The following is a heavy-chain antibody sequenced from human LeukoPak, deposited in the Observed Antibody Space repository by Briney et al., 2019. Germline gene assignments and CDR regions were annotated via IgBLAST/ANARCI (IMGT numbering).Heavy chain of an antibody. D-gene: IGHD2-21*02. CDR1: GYTFTSSG. CDR3: ARGVVTAIPSFDY. Sequence: ASVKVSCKTSGYTFTSSGINWVRQAPGQGLEWMGWISPYNGNTNYAQKLQGRVTMTTDTSTSTAYMELRSLRSDDTAVYYCARGVVTAIPSFDYWGQGTLVTVSS. V-gene: IGHV1-18*01. CDR2: ISPYNGNT. J-gene: IGHJ4*02.